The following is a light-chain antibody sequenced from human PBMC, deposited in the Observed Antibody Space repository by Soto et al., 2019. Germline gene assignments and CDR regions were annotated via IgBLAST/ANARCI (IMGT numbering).Light chain of an antibody. J-gene: IGKJ4*01. CDR1: QSVSSSY. CDR3: QQYGSSLV. CDR2: GAS. V-gene: IGKV3-20*01. Sequence: EIVLTQSPGTLSLSPGERATLSCRASQSVSSSYLAWYQQKPGQAPRLPIYGASSRATGIPDRFSGSGSGTDFTLTISRLEPEDFAVYYCQQYGSSLVFGGGTKVEIK.